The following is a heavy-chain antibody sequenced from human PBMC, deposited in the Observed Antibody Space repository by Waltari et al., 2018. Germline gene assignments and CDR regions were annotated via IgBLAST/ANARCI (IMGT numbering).Heavy chain of an antibody. Sequence: QVQLPQWGAGLLTPSETLSLTCAVYGGSFSGYSGSWTPRPPGKGLEWIGEINHSGSTNYNPSLKSRVTISVDTSKNQFSLKLSSVTAADTAVYYCARGGYSYGYYYYYYMDVWGKGTTVTVSS. J-gene: IGHJ6*03. CDR3: ARGGYSYGYYYYYYMDV. V-gene: IGHV4-34*01. CDR1: GGSFSGYS. D-gene: IGHD5-18*01. CDR2: INHSGST.